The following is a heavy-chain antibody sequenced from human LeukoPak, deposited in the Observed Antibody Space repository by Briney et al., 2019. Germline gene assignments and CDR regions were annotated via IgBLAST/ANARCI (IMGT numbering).Heavy chain of an antibody. D-gene: IGHD2-2*01. CDR2: ISAYNGNT. CDR1: GYTFTSYG. CDR3: AREDYCSSTSCYGFDY. J-gene: IGHJ4*02. V-gene: IGHV1-18*01. Sequence: ASVKVSCKASGYTFTSYGISWVRQAPGQGLEWMGWISAYNGNTNYAQKLQGRVTMTTDTSTSTAYMELRSLRSDDTAVYYCAREDYCSSTSCYGFDYWGQGTLVTVSS.